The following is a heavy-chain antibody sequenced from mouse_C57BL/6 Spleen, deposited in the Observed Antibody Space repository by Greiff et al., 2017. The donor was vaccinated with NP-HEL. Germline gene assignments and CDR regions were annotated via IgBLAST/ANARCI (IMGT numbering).Heavy chain of an antibody. D-gene: IGHD6-2*01. J-gene: IGHJ4*01. CDR1: GFTFSSYT. CDR3: AIISFYAMDY. Sequence: DVMLVESGGGLVKPGGSLKLSCAASGFTFSSYTMSWVRQTPAKRLEWVATISGGGGNTYYPDSVKGRFTISRDNAKNTLYLQMSSLRSEDTAWDYWAIISFYAMDYWGQGTSVTVSS. V-gene: IGHV5-9*01. CDR2: ISGGGGNT.